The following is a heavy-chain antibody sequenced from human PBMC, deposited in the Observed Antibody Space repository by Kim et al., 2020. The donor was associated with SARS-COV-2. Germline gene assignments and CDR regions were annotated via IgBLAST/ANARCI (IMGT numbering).Heavy chain of an antibody. J-gene: IGHJ4*02. V-gene: IGHV3-66*01. Sequence: SNADSVTGRFTISRDDSKNTIYLQMNCLKAEDTAVYFCAREPSTYFDYWGQGTLVTVSS. CDR3: AREPSTYFDY.